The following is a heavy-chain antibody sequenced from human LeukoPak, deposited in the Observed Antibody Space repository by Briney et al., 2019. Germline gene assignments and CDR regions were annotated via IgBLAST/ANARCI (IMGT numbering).Heavy chain of an antibody. J-gene: IGHJ6*02. CDR2: ISWNSGSI. Sequence: QAGRSLRFSCAASGFTFDDYAMHWVRQAPGKGLEWVSGISWNSGSIGYADSVKGRFTISRDNAKNSLYLQMNSLRAEDTALYYCAKQGYYYYGMDVWGQGTTVTVSS. CDR1: GFTFDDYA. CDR3: AKQGYYYYGMDV. V-gene: IGHV3-9*01.